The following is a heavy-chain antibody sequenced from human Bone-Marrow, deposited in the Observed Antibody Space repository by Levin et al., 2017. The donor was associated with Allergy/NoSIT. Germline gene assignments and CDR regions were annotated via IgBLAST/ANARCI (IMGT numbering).Heavy chain of an antibody. Sequence: GSLRLSCTVSGASISSYYWTWVRQPPGKGLEWIAFVYFSGSANYNPSLKSRVTTSIDTSKSQLSLKLNSVTTADTAVYFCASSGYYYAMDVWGQGTTVTVSS. CDR2: VYFSGSA. CDR3: ASSGYYYAMDV. D-gene: IGHD1-26*01. V-gene: IGHV4-59*01. J-gene: IGHJ6*02. CDR1: GASISSYY.